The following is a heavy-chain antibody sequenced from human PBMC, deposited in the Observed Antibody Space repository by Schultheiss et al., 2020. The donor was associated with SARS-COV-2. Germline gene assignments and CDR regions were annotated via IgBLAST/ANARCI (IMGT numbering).Heavy chain of an antibody. Sequence: SETLSLTRTVSGGSISSYYWSWIRQPPGKGLEWIGYIYYSGSTNYNPSLKSRVTISVDTSKNQFSLKLSSVTAADTAVYYCARHDRYYFDYWGQGTLVTVSS. CDR3: ARHDRYYFDY. J-gene: IGHJ4*02. V-gene: IGHV4-59*08. D-gene: IGHD3-16*02. CDR2: IYYSGST. CDR1: GGSISSYY.